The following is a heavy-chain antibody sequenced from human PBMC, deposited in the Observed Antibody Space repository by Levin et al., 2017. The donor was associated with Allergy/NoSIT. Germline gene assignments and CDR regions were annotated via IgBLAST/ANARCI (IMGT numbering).Heavy chain of an antibody. CDR1: GFTFEIYG. Sequence: GESLKISCSVSGFTFEIYGMNWVRQAPGKRLEWVSHISASGSPTYYADPVRGRFTISRDNAKQSLYLQMTSLRVEDAAVYYCARGLFDFWGQGALVTVSS. CDR2: ISASGSPT. CDR3: ARGLFDF. D-gene: IGHD5-12*01. V-gene: IGHV3-48*04. J-gene: IGHJ4*02.